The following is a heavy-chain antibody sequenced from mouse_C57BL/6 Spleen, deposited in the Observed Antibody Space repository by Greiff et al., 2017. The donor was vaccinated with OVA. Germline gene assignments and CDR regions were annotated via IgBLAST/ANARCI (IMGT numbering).Heavy chain of an antibody. D-gene: IGHD1-1*01. CDR3: ARGTFTTVVAKDFAY. V-gene: IGHV1-39*01. J-gene: IGHJ3*01. CDR1: GYSFTDYN. Sequence: LVESGPELVKPGASVKISCKASGYSFTDYNMNWVKQSNGKSLEWIGVINPNYGTTSYNQKFKGKATLTVDQSSSTAYMQLNSLTSEDSAVYYCARGTFTTVVAKDFAYWGQGTLVTVSA. CDR2: INPNYGTT.